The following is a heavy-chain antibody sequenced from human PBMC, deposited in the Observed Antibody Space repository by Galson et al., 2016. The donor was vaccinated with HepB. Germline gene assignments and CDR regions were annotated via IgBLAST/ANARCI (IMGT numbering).Heavy chain of an antibody. Sequence: SLRLSCAASGFTFSSHNMNWVRQAPGKGLEWVSSIGFSGRYRYYADSVKGRFTISRDNAEDSLFLQMNRLRAEDTALYYCARESSGALFDSWGQGTLVTVS. J-gene: IGHJ4*02. D-gene: IGHD6-19*01. CDR3: ARESSGALFDS. V-gene: IGHV3-21*01. CDR1: GFTFSSHN. CDR2: IGFSGRYR.